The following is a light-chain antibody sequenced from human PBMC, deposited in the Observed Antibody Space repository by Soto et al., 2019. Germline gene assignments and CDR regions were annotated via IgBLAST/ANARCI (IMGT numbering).Light chain of an antibody. Sequence: QSVLTQPRSVSGSPGQSVAISCTGISNYIGPYNYVSWYQQHPGKAPKLIIYDVDKRPSGVPYRFSGSKSGDTVSLTISGLQPDDEADYYCCSYADTYVELGGGTKVTVL. CDR2: DVD. CDR3: CSYADTYVE. J-gene: IGLJ2*01. CDR1: SNYIGPYNY. V-gene: IGLV2-11*01.